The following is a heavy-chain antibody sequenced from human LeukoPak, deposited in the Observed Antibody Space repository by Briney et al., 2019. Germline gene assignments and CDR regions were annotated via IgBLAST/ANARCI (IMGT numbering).Heavy chain of an antibody. J-gene: IGHJ3*02. D-gene: IGHD6-13*01. CDR1: GFTFSSYS. Sequence: GGSLRLSCAASGFTFSSYSMNWVRQAPGKGLEWVSYISSSSSTIYYADSVKGRFTISRDNAKNSLYLQMNSLRAEDTAVYYCARDRTPSYSSSWAGDAFDIWGQGTMVTVSS. CDR2: ISSSSSTI. CDR3: ARDRTPSYSSSWAGDAFDI. V-gene: IGHV3-48*04.